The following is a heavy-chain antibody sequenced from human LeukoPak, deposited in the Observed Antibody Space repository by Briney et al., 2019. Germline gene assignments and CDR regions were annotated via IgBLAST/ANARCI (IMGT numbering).Heavy chain of an antibody. J-gene: IGHJ4*02. CDR2: IGGSGGST. Sequence: GGSLRLSCAASGFTFSSYAMSWVRQAPGKGLEWVSAIGGSGGSTYYADSVKGRFTISRDNSKNTLYLQMNSLRAEDTAVYYCAKDDYYDSSGYYYGGYWGQGTLVTVSS. CDR1: GFTFSSYA. D-gene: IGHD3-22*01. CDR3: AKDDYYDSSGYYYGGY. V-gene: IGHV3-23*01.